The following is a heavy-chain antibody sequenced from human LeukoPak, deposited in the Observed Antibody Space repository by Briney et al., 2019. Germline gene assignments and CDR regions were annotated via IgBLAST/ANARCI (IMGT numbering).Heavy chain of an antibody. Sequence: ESGPTLVNPTQTLTLTCTFSGFSLSTSAMFVTFIRQPPGKALELLAPIVWDADKYYSPSLKTRLTISKDTSKNQVVLTMTNMDPVDTATYYCARDVMFGGIVGIHNWGQGTRVTVSS. CDR3: ARDVMFGGIVGIHN. CDR1: GFSLSTSAMF. D-gene: IGHD3-16*01. J-gene: IGHJ1*01. CDR2: IVWDADK. V-gene: IGHV2-70*01.